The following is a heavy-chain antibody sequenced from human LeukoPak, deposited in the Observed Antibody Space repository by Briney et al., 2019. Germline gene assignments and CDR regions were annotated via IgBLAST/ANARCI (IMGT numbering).Heavy chain of an antibody. J-gene: IGHJ6*03. V-gene: IGHV3-20*04. Sequence: PGGSLRLSCAASGFTFDDYGMSWVRQAPGKGLEWVSGINWNGGSTGYADSVKGRFTISRDNAKNSLYLQMNSLRAEDTALYYCARSSVLYYCYYYMDVWGKGTTVTVSS. CDR2: INWNGGST. CDR1: GFTFDDYG. CDR3: ARSSVLYYCYYYMDV.